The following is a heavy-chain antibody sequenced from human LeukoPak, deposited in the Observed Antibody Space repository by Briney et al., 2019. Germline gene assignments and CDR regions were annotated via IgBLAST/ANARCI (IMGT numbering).Heavy chain of an antibody. V-gene: IGHV1-18*01. CDR1: GYTFTSYG. CDR3: ARGILAAAGIDY. J-gene: IGHJ4*02. D-gene: IGHD6-13*01. Sequence: ASVKVSCKASGYTFTSYGISWVRQAPGQGLEWMGWISAYNGNTNYAQKFQGRVTMTRDTSISTAYMELSSLRSADTAVYYCARGILAAAGIDYWGQGTLVTVSS. CDR2: ISAYNGNT.